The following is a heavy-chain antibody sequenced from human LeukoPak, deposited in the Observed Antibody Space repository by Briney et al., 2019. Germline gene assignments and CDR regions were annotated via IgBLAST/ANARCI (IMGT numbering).Heavy chain of an antibody. D-gene: IGHD3-3*01. J-gene: IGHJ4*02. Sequence: SETLSLTCTVSGYSISSGYYWGWIRQPPGKGLEWIATIDYSGSTYYNPSLKSRVTISVDTSKNQFSLKLSSVTAADTAVYYCARRVFWSGSYYLDHWGQGTLVTVSS. CDR3: ARRVFWSGSYYLDH. CDR1: GYSISSGYY. CDR2: IDYSGST. V-gene: IGHV4-38-2*02.